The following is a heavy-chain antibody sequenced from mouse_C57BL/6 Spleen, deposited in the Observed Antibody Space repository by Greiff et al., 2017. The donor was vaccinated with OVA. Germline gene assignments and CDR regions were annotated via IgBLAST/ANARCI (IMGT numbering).Heavy chain of an antibody. CDR3: ARDEEPYYFDY. V-gene: IGHV3-6*01. CDR1: GYSITSGYS. J-gene: IGHJ2*01. Sequence: ESGPGLVKPSQSLSLTCSVTGYSITSGYSWNWIRQFPGNKLEWMGYISYDGSNNYNPSLKNRISITRDTSKNQLFLKLNSVTTEDTATYYCARDEEPYYFDYWGQGTTLTVSS. CDR2: ISYDGSN.